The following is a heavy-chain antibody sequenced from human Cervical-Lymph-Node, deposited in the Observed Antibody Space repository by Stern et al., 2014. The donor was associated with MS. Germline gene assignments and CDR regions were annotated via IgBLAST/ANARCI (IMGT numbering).Heavy chain of an antibody. V-gene: IGHV1-2*02. J-gene: IGHJ5*02. CDR3: ARGGRVVCRRFPCYDDTNWFDP. D-gene: IGHD2-15*01. CDR1: GYTFSDYY. CDR2: INPNSGGP. Sequence: DQLVESGAEVKKPGASVKVSCRASGYTFSDYYIQWVRQAPGQGLEWMGWINPNSGGPNYPQKVQGRVTMTRDPSIPSAYMDLTSLRSDDTAVYYCARGGRVVCRRFPCYDDTNWFDPWGQGTLVTVSS.